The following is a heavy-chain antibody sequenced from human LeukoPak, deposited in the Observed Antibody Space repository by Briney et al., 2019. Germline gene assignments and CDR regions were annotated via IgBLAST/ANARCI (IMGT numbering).Heavy chain of an antibody. V-gene: IGHV1-2*02. CDR3: ARSRVRSGSANFDY. CDR1: GYTFSGYY. CDR2: INPNSGGT. J-gene: IGHJ4*02. D-gene: IGHD3-10*01. Sequence: ASVKLSCKASGYTFSGYYMHWVRQAPGQGLEWMGWINPNSGGTNYAQKFQGRVTMTRDTSISTAYMELSRLRSDDTAVYYCARSRVRSGSANFDYWGQGTLVTVSS.